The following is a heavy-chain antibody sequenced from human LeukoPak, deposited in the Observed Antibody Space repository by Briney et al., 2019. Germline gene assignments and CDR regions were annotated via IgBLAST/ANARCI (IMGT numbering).Heavy chain of an antibody. J-gene: IGHJ4*02. CDR1: GYSFTNYW. V-gene: IGHV5-51*01. Sequence: GESLKISCKGSGYSFTNYWIGWVRQMPGKGLEWMGIIYPGDSDTRYSPSFQGQVTISVDKSISTAYLQWSSLKASDTAMYYCARQSDSSSPLLRHLDWSVGYWGQGTLVTVSS. CDR3: ARQSDSSSPLLRHLDWSVGY. D-gene: IGHD3-9*01. CDR2: IYPGDSDT.